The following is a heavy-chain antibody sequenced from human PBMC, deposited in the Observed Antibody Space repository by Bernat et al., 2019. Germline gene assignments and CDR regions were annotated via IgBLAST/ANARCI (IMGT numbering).Heavy chain of an antibody. J-gene: IGHJ4*01. D-gene: IGHD2-2*01. CDR3: ARTPGVVPAARQPLIDY. CDR2: TSAYNGNT. V-gene: IGHV1-18*01. Sequence: QVQLSQSDAAEQKPLASVKFPLKPSGYTFTSYGISWVRQAPGQGLEWMGWTSAYNGNTNYAQKLQGRVTMTTDTSTSTAYMELRSLRSDDTAVYYCARTPGVVPAARQPLIDYWG. CDR1: GYTFTSYG.